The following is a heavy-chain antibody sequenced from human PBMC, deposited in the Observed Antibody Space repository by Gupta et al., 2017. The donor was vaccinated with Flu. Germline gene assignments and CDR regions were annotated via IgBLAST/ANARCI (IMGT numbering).Heavy chain of an antibody. CDR2: ISSSSSTI. CDR3: ATRSIIAVAGTNWFDP. V-gene: IGHV3-48*01. D-gene: IGHD6-19*01. J-gene: IGHJ5*02. Sequence: PGKGLEWVSYISSSSSTIYYADSVKGRFTISRDNAKNSLYLQMNSLRAEDTAVYYCATRSIIAVAGTNWFDPWGQGTLVTVSS.